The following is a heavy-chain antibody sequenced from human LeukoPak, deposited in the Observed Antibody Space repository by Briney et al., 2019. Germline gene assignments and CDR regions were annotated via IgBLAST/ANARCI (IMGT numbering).Heavy chain of an antibody. V-gene: IGHV4-34*01. CDR1: GGSFSGYY. CDR3: ARGADTMVRGVNVRRPVVNLDY. CDR2: INHSGST. J-gene: IGHJ4*02. D-gene: IGHD3-10*01. Sequence: SETLSLTCAVYGGSFSGYYWSWIRQPPGKGLEWIGEINHSGSTNYNPSLKSRVTISVDTSKNQFSLKLSSVTAADTAVYYCARGADTMVRGVNVRRPVVNLDYWGQGTLVTVSS.